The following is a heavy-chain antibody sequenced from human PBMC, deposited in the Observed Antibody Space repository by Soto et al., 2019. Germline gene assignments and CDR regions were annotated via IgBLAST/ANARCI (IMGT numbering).Heavy chain of an antibody. CDR2: IWYDGSNK. D-gene: IGHD3-10*01. CDR3: ARESGYYGSGSYYSNFAY. CDR1: GFTFSSYG. J-gene: IGHJ4*02. Sequence: QVQLVESGGGVVQPGRSLRLSCAASGFTFSSYGMHWVRQAPGKGLVWVAVIWYDGSNKYYADSVEGRFTISRDNSKNTLYLQMNSLRAEDTAVYYCARESGYYGSGSYYSNFAYWGQGTLVTVSS. V-gene: IGHV3-33*01.